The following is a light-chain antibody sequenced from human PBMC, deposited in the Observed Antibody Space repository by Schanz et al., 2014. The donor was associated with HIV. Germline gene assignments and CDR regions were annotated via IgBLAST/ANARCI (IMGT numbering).Light chain of an antibody. CDR3: AAWDDRLSGWV. J-gene: IGLJ3*02. CDR1: TSDIGAYNY. CDR2: RNN. V-gene: IGLV1-47*01. Sequence: QSALTQPPSASGSPGHSVTISCTGTTSDIGAYNYVSWYQQLPGTAPKLLIYRNNQRPSGVPDRFSGSKSGTSAPLAISGLRSEDEADYYCAAWDDRLSGWVFGGGTKLTVL.